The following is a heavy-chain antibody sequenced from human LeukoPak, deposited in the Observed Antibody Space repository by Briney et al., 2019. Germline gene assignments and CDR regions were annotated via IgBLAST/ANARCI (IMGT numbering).Heavy chain of an antibody. V-gene: IGHV4-34*01. J-gene: IGHJ4*02. Sequence: SETLSLTCAVYGGSSSGYYWSWIRQPPGKGLEWIGEINHSGSTNYNPSLKSRVTISVDTSKNQFSLKLSSVTAADTAVYYCASTDSSSWATFDYWGQGTLVTVSS. D-gene: IGHD6-13*01. CDR1: GGSSSGYY. CDR2: INHSGST. CDR3: ASTDSSSWATFDY.